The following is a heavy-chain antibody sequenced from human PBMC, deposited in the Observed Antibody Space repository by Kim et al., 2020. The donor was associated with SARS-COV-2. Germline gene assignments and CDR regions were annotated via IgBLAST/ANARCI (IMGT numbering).Heavy chain of an antibody. D-gene: IGHD3-16*01. CDR1: GGSISSSSYY. CDR2: IYYSGST. J-gene: IGHJ4*02. V-gene: IGHV4-39*01. Sequence: SETLSLTCTVSGGSISSSSYYWGWIRQPPGKGLEWIGCIYYSGSTYYNPSLKSRVTISVDTSKNQFSLKLSSVTAADTAVYYCARHGADGDYFDYWGQGTLVTVSS. CDR3: ARHGADGDYFDY.